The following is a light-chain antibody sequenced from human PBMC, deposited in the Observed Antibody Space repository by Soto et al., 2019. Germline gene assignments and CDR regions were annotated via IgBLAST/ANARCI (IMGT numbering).Light chain of an antibody. CDR1: QSVTTY. V-gene: IGKV3-11*01. CDR2: DAS. Sequence: EVALTQSSVTLSLSPGERATLSCRASQSVTTYLAWYQQKPGQAPRLLIYDASTRATGIPARFSGSGSGTDFTLTISSLQPEDFAVYYCQHRSNWPPELSFGGGTKVDI. J-gene: IGKJ4*01. CDR3: QHRSNWPPELS.